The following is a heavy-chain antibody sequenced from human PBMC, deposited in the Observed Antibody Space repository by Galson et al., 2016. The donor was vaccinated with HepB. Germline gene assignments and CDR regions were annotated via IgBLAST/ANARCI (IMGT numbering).Heavy chain of an antibody. J-gene: IGHJ4*02. D-gene: IGHD1-14*01. CDR1: GFTFSSYA. CDR3: ARDLEPRFDF. V-gene: IGHV3-33*01. CDR2: IWLDGSDT. Sequence: SLRLSCAASGFTFSSYAMHWVRQAPGKGLEWVALIWLDGSDTHHADSVKGRFTISRDNSKNTLYLQMNSLRAEDTAVYYCARDLEPRFDFWGQGTLVTVSS.